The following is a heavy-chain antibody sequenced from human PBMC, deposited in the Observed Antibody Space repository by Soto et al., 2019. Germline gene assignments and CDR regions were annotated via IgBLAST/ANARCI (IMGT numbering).Heavy chain of an antibody. CDR3: ARQWLQDAFDI. CDR1: GYSFTSYW. V-gene: IGHV5-10-1*01. CDR2: TDPSDSYT. J-gene: IGHJ3*02. D-gene: IGHD3-22*01. Sequence: LKISCKGSGYSFTSYWISWVRQMPGKGLEWMGRTDPSDSYTNYSPSFQGHVTISADKSSNTAYLQWSSLKASDTAMYYCARQWLQDAFDIWGQGTMVTVSS.